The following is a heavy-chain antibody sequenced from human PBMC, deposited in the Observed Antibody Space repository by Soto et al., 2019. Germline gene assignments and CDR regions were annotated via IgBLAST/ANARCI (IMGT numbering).Heavy chain of an antibody. D-gene: IGHD5-12*01. CDR1: GFTFSSYA. V-gene: IGHV3-23*01. J-gene: IGHJ4*02. CDR3: AKLVVATIRGYFDY. Sequence: LRLSCAASGFTFSSYAMSWVRQAPGKGLEWVSAISGSGGSTYYADSVKGRFTISRDNSKNTLYLQMNSLRAEDTAVYYCAKLVVATIRGYFDYWGQGTLVTVSS. CDR2: ISGSGGST.